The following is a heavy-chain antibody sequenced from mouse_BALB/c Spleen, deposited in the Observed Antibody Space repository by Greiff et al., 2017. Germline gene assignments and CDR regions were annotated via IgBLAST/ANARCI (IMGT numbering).Heavy chain of an antibody. V-gene: IGHV2-9*02. D-gene: IGHD2-14*01. Sequence: QVQLKESGPGLVAPSQSLSITCTVSGFSLTSYGVHWVRQPPGKGLEWLGVIWAGGSTNYNSALMSRLSISKDNSKSQVFLKMNSLQTDDTAMYYCARGDEVRRAWFAYWGQGTLVTVSA. CDR3: ARGDEVRRAWFAY. CDR1: GFSLTSYG. CDR2: IWAGGST. J-gene: IGHJ3*01.